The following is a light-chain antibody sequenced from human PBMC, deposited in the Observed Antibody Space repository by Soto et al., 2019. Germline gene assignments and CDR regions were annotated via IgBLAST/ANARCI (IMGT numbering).Light chain of an antibody. CDR2: SNN. Sequence: QSVLTQPPSASGTPGQRVTISCSGSSSNIGSNTVNWYRQLPGTSPRLLIYSNNQRPAGVPERFSGSKSGTSASLAISGLQSEDEADYYCAAWDDGLIGWVFGGGTKLTVL. CDR1: SSNIGSNT. CDR3: AAWDDGLIGWV. J-gene: IGLJ3*02. V-gene: IGLV1-44*01.